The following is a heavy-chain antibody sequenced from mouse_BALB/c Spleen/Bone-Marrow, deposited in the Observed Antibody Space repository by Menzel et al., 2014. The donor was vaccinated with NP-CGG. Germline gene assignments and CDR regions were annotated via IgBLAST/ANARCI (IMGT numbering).Heavy chain of an antibody. Sequence: QVHVKQSGAELVRPGSSVKISCKASGYAFSGYWMNWVKQRPGQGLEWIGQIYPGDGDTNYNGKFKGKATLTADKSSSTAYMQLSSLTSEDSAVYFCGRGRGWYFDYLGQGTTLTVSS. V-gene: IGHV1-80*01. CDR3: GRGRGWYFDY. CDR1: GYAFSGYW. J-gene: IGHJ2*01. D-gene: IGHD2-3*01. CDR2: IYPGDGDT.